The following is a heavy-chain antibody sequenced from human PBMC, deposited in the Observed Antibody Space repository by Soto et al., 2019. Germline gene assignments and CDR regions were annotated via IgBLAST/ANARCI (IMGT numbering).Heavy chain of an antibody. CDR2: IIPIFGTA. V-gene: IGHV1-69*13. CDR3: ARGRKLVLMVYAPHDAFDI. CDR1: GGTFSSYA. D-gene: IGHD2-8*01. Sequence: ASVKVSCKASGGTFSSYAISWVRQAPGQGLEWMGGIIPIFGTANYAQKFQGRVTITAAESTSTAYMELSSLKSDDTAVYYCARGRKLVLMVYAPHDAFDIWGQGTMVTVSS. J-gene: IGHJ3*02.